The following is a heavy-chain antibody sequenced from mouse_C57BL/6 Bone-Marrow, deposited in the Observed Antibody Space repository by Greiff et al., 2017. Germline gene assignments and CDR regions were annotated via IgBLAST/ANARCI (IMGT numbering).Heavy chain of an antibody. J-gene: IGHJ1*03. Sequence: EVHLVESGGGLVKPGGSLKLSCAASGFTFSDYGMHWVRQAPEQGLEWVAYISSGSSTIYYADTVKGRYTISRDNAKNTLFLQMTSLRSEDTAMYYCAREESTTALDWYLDVWGTGTTVTVSS. CDR2: ISSGSSTI. V-gene: IGHV5-17*01. D-gene: IGHD1-2*01. CDR1: GFTFSDYG. CDR3: AREESTTALDWYLDV.